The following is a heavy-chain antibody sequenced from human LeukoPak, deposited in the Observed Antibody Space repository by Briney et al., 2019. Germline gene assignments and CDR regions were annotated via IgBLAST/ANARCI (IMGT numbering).Heavy chain of an antibody. V-gene: IGHV1-69*10. Sequence: ASVKVSCKASGGTFSSYAISWVRQAPGQGLEWMGGIIPILGIANYAQKFQGRVTITADKSTSTAYMELSSLRSEDTAVYYCATLEMATMASDAFDIWGQGTMVTVSS. CDR2: IIPILGIA. D-gene: IGHD5-24*01. J-gene: IGHJ3*02. CDR1: GGTFSSYA. CDR3: ATLEMATMASDAFDI.